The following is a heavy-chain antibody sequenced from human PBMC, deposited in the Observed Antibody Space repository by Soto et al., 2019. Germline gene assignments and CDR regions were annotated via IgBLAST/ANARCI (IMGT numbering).Heavy chain of an antibody. V-gene: IGHV4-59*08. CDR1: GGSISSYY. D-gene: IGHD3-3*01. CDR3: AGRDSRPRQYQGFCSCCDY. CDR2: IYYSGST. Sequence: SETLSLTCTVSGGSISSYYWSWIRQPPGKGLEWIGYIYYSGSTYYNPSLKSRVTISVDTSKNQFSLKLSSVTAADTAVYYCAGRDSRPRQYQGFCSCCDYWGQGTLVSFSS. J-gene: IGHJ4*02.